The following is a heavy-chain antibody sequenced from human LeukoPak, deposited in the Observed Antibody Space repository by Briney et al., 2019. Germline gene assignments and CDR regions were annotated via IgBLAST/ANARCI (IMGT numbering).Heavy chain of an antibody. Sequence: SETLSLTCAVYGGSFSGYYWSWIRQPPGKGLEWIGYIYHSGSTYYNSSLKSRVTISVDRSKNQFSLKLSSVTAADTAVYYCARARSYYYYYMDVWGKGTTVTVSS. CDR2: IYHSGST. V-gene: IGHV4-34*01. CDR1: GGSFSGYY. CDR3: ARARSYYYYYMDV. D-gene: IGHD3-10*01. J-gene: IGHJ6*03.